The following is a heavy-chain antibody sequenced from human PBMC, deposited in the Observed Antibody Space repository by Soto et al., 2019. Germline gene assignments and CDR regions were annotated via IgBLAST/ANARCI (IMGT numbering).Heavy chain of an antibody. J-gene: IGHJ6*02. CDR2: IYYSGST. Sequence: PSETLSLTCTVSGGSISSSSYYWGWIRQPPGKGLEWIGNIYYSGSTYYNPSLKSRVTISVDTSKNQFSLKLSSVTAADTAVYYCARGGLGYCTNGVCSADYYYGMDVWGQGTTVTVSS. CDR3: ARGGLGYCTNGVCSADYYYGMDV. D-gene: IGHD2-8*01. CDR1: GGSISSSSYY. V-gene: IGHV4-39*07.